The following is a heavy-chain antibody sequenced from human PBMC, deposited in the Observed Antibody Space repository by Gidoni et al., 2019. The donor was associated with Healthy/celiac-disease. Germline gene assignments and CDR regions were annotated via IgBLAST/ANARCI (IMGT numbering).Heavy chain of an antibody. J-gene: IGHJ4*02. D-gene: IGHD1-26*01. CDR3: ARAKSVGATYFDY. Sequence: QVQLVESGGGVVQPGRSLRLSCAASGFPFSSYAMHWVRQAPGKGLEWVAVISYDGSNKYYADSVKGRFTISRDNSKNTLYLQMNSLRAEDTAVYYCARAKSVGATYFDYWGQGTLVTVSS. V-gene: IGHV3-30*01. CDR1: GFPFSSYA. CDR2: ISYDGSNK.